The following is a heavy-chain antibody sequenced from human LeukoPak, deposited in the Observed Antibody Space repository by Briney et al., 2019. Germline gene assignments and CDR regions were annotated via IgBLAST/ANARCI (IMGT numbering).Heavy chain of an antibody. Sequence: AGSLRLSRAASGFSLSVYAMSWVRQAPGKGLEWVSSISGSGSHTYHADSVKGRFTISRDNSKNTLYLQMNSLRAEDTAVYYCAKDISGYYRPFDYWGQGTLVTVSS. CDR2: ISGSGSHT. D-gene: IGHD3-22*01. J-gene: IGHJ4*02. CDR1: GFSLSVYA. V-gene: IGHV3-23*01. CDR3: AKDISGYYRPFDY.